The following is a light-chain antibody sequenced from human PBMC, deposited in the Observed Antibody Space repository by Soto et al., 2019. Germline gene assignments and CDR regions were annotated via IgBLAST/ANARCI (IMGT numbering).Light chain of an antibody. J-gene: IGKJ4*01. CDR2: DAS. CDR1: QSVGSN. CDR3: QQRCDWPLT. Sequence: ERVMTQSPATLSVSPGERATLSCRASQSVGSNLAWYQQKPGQAPRLLIYDASNRATGIPARFSGSGSATDFTLTISSLEPEDFAVYYCQQRCDWPLTFGGGTKVDIK. V-gene: IGKV3-11*01.